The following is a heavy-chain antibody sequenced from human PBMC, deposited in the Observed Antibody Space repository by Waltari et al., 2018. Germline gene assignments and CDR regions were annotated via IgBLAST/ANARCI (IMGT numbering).Heavy chain of an antibody. J-gene: IGHJ3*01. CDR3: ARDWGYCSTTSCQAAGGSLGL. Sequence: QDQLVQSGAEVKRPGASLKVSCKASGFTFNTYAIHWVRQAPGKRLEWMGWINAAKGETEYSQKLQGRVTITRDTSASTAYVELRGLRSEDTAVYYCARDWGYCSTTSCQAAGGSLGLWGQGTLVTVSS. CDR1: GFTFNTYA. D-gene: IGHD2-2*01. V-gene: IGHV1-3*01. CDR2: INAAKGET.